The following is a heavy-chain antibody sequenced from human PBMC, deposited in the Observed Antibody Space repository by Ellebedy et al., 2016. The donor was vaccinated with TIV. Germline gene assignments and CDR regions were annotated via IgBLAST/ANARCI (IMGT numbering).Heavy chain of an antibody. CDR3: ARAGVGVGIPGAPLKYNWVDP. Sequence: SVKVSXXASGGTFSSYVITWVRQAPGQGLEWMGGIMSIFETSHYAQNFQGRVTITADKSTTTAHLELSSLRSDDTAVYYCARAGVGVGIPGAPLKYNWVDPWGQGTLVTVSS. CDR2: IMSIFETS. D-gene: IGHD2-2*01. J-gene: IGHJ5*02. CDR1: GGTFSSYV. V-gene: IGHV1-69*06.